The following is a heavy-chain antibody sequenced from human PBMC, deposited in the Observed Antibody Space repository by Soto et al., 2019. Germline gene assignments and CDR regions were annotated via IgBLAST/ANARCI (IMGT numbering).Heavy chain of an antibody. J-gene: IGHJ4*02. Sequence: QVQLVESGGGVVQPGRSLRLSCAASGFTFSSYAMHWVRRAPGKGLEWVAAVSHDGKSGFYADSVSGRFTVSRDNSNTLLYLQMDRLRPEDTALFVCARLDKFNGGWSWGQGTAVTVSS. V-gene: IGHV3-30*14. CDR1: GFTFSSYA. CDR2: VSHDGKSG. CDR3: ARLDKFNGGWS. D-gene: IGHD6-19*01.